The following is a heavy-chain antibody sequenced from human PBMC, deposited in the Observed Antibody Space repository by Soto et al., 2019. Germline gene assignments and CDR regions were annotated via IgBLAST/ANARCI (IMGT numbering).Heavy chain of an antibody. CDR2: ISSDSIYT. CDR3: ARVSTGSGLDYGMDV. Sequence: QVQLVESGGGLVKPGGSLRLSCAASGFTFNDHYMTWIRQAPGKGLEWVSFISSDSIYTNSADSVKGRFTISRDNAKNLLYLQMSSLRVEDTAVYYCARVSTGSGLDYGMDVWGQGTTVAVSS. D-gene: IGHD3-10*01. V-gene: IGHV3-11*06. J-gene: IGHJ6*02. CDR1: GFTFNDHY.